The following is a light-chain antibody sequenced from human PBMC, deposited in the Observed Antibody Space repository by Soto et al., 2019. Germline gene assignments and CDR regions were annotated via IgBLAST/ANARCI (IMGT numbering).Light chain of an antibody. V-gene: IGKV1-39*01. CDR1: QTFTYY. CDR3: QQSYRFPKT. CDR2: AAS. J-gene: IGKJ1*01. Sequence: DVQMTQSPSSLSASVGDSLTLTCRASQTFTYYLNWYQQKPGKAPKLLIYAASTLQSGVPSRFSGSGSGTEFTLTIISLQPEDFATYDCQQSYRFPKTFGRGTKVEVK.